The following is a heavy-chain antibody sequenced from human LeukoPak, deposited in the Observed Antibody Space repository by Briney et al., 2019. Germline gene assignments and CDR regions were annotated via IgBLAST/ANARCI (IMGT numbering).Heavy chain of an antibody. D-gene: IGHD6-19*01. J-gene: IGHJ6*02. CDR3: ARHVVAVAGTYYGMDV. V-gene: IGHV5-51*01. Sequence: GESLKISCRASGYTFAGSWIGWVRQMPGKGLEWMGIIYPGDSDTRYSPSFQGQVTISADKSIHTAYLQWSSLKASDTAMYYCARHVVAVAGTYYGMDVWGQGTTVTVSS. CDR1: GYTFAGSW. CDR2: IYPGDSDT.